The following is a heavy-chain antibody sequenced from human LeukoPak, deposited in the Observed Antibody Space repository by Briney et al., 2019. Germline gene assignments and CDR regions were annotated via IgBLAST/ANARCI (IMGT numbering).Heavy chain of an antibody. V-gene: IGHV4-34*01. CDR1: GGSFSGYY. J-gene: IGHJ5*02. Sequence: PSETLSLTCAVYGGSFSGYYWSWIRQPPGKGLEWIGEINHSGSTNYNPSLKSRVTMSVDTSKNQFSLKLSSVTAADTAVYYCARAMVGATMNWFDPWGQGTLVTVSS. D-gene: IGHD1-26*01. CDR3: ARAMVGATMNWFDP. CDR2: INHSGST.